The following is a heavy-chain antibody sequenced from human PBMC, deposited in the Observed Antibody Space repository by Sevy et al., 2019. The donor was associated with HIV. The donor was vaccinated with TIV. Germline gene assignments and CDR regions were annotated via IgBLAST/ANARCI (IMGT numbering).Heavy chain of an antibody. D-gene: IGHD6-19*01. CDR1: GFTFSTYA. V-gene: IGHV3-23*01. CDR2: ISGSGVTT. Sequence: GGSLRLSCAASGFTFSTYAMSWVRQAPGKGLEWVSGISGSGVTTYYADSVNGRFTISRDNSKNTLYLQMNSLTAEDTAVYYCAKAGVSVGGTFDLFYFDYWGQGTLVTVSS. J-gene: IGHJ4*02. CDR3: AKAGVSVGGTFDLFYFDY.